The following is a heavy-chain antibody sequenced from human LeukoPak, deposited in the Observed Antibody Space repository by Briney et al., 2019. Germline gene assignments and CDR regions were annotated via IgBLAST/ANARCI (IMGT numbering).Heavy chain of an antibody. Sequence: PSETLSLTCTVSGGSLRSGSYYWGWIRQPPGKGLEWIGSIYYSGSTYYNPSLKSRVTISVDTSKNQFSLKLSSVTAADTAVYYCARKDSIYGSGGGLDYWGQGTLVTVSS. CDR1: GGSLRSGSYY. CDR3: ARKDSIYGSGGGLDY. J-gene: IGHJ4*02. D-gene: IGHD3-10*01. V-gene: IGHV4-39*07. CDR2: IYYSGST.